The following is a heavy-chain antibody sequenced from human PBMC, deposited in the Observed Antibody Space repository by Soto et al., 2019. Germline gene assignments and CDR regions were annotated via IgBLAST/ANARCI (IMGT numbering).Heavy chain of an antibody. D-gene: IGHD2-15*01. CDR3: AAATFDY. CDR2: IYHTGDT. J-gene: IGHJ4*02. V-gene: IGHV4-4*02. Sequence: QVQLQESGPGLVKPSGTLSLTCAVSGGPISSSNWWTWVLQPPGKRLEWIGEIYHTGDTNYNPSLTGRLTISIDKSKNRFSLTLTSVTAADTAVYYCAAATFDYWGLGTLVTVSS. CDR1: GGPISSSNW.